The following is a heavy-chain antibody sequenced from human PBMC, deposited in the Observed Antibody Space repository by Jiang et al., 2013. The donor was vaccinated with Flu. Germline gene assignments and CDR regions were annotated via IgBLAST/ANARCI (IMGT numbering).Heavy chain of an antibody. CDR2: IIPILGIA. CDR3: ARDLTGTIKTDAFDI. V-gene: IGHV1-69*04. CDR1: GGTFSSYA. J-gene: IGHJ3*02. Sequence: SSVKVSCKASGGTFSSYAISWVRQAPGQGLEWMGRIIPILGIANYAQKFQGRVTITADKSTSTAYMELSSLRSEDTAVYYCARDLTGTIKTDAFDIWGQGTMVTVSS. D-gene: IGHD1-7*01.